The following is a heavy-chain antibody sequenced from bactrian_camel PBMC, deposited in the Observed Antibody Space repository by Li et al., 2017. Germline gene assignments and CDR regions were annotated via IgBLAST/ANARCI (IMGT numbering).Heavy chain of an antibody. Sequence: VQLVESGGGSVQAGGSLRLSCQASGYTTSKYAMAWFRQGAGKEREGVAAIKNGGITEYADSVMGRLTISQDNAMKTVYLQMTSLKPEDTAMYYCAAAPQTLLTSTWFRPRQYNYWGQGTQVTV. CDR2: IKNGGIT. CDR3: AAAPQTLLTSTWFRPRQYNY. J-gene: IGHJ4*01. V-gene: IGHV3S53*01. D-gene: IGHD6*01. CDR1: GYTTSKYA.